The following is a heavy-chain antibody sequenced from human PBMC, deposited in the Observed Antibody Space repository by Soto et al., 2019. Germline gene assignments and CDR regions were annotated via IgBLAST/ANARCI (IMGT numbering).Heavy chain of an antibody. CDR2: IYYSGST. D-gene: IGHD3-22*01. Sequence: PSETLSLTCTVSGGSISSSSFHWGWIRQPPGKGLEWIGSIYYSGSTYYNPSLKSRVTISIDPSKNQFSLKLSSVTAADTAVYYCARTYDGSGPNSGGYSFDIWGQGTMVT. CDR1: GGSISSSSFH. J-gene: IGHJ3*02. V-gene: IGHV4-39*01. CDR3: ARTYDGSGPNSGGYSFDI.